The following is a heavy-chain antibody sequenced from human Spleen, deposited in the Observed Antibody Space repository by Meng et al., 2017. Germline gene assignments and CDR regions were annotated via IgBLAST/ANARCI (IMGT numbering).Heavy chain of an antibody. CDR3: ARGVHYFGSGSRIDY. CDR2: ISAYNGNT. CDR1: GYTFNSYG. Sequence: QVQLVQSGAEVKKPGASAKVSCKASGYTFNSYGISWVRQAPGQGLEWMGWISAYNGNTKYAQKVQGRVTMTTDTSTSTAYMELRSLRSDDTAVYYCARGVHYFGSGSRIDYWGQGTLVTVSS. V-gene: IGHV1-18*01. D-gene: IGHD3-10*01. J-gene: IGHJ4*02.